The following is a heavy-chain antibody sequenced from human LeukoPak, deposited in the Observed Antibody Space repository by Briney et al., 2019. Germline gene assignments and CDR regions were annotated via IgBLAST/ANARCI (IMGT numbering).Heavy chain of an antibody. CDR2: ISGSGGST. D-gene: IGHD6-19*01. CDR1: GFTFSSYA. CDR3: TTDVGIAVAGTW. J-gene: IGHJ4*02. Sequence: PGGSLRLSCAASGFTFSSYAMSWVRQAPGKGLEWVSAISGSGGSTYYADSVKGRFTISRDNSKNTLYLQMNSLRAEDTAVYYCTTDVGIAVAGTWWGQGTLVTVSS. V-gene: IGHV3-23*01.